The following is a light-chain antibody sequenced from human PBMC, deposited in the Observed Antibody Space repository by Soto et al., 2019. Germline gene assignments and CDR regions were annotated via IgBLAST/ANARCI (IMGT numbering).Light chain of an antibody. CDR3: QHYYSSPLT. CDR2: GAS. V-gene: IGKV3-20*01. Sequence: EIVLTQSPGTLSLSPGERATLSCRASQSVSSSYLAWYQQKPGQAPRLLIYGASSRATGIPDRFSGSGSGTEFTLTISSLQSEDVAVYYCQHYYSSPLTFGGGTKVDIK. CDR1: QSVSSSY. J-gene: IGKJ4*01.